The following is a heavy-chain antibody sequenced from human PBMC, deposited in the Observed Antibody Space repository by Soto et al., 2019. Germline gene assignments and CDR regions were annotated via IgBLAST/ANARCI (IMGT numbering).Heavy chain of an antibody. CDR3: AKVGGYWYNWNLDV. V-gene: IGHV3-23*01. Sequence: GGSLRLSCAASGFTFSSYAMSWVRQAPGKGLEWVSAISGSGGSTYYADSVKGRFTISRDNSKNTLYLQMNSLRAEDTAVYYCAKVGGYWYNWNLDVWGQGTTATVSS. J-gene: IGHJ6*02. D-gene: IGHD1-20*01. CDR2: ISGSGGST. CDR1: GFTFSSYA.